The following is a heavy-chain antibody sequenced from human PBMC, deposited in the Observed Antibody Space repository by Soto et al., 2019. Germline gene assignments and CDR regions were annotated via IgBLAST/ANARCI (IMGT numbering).Heavy chain of an antibody. J-gene: IGHJ4*02. CDR1: GYTFISYG. Sequence: QVQLVQSGPEVKKPGASVKVSCKASGYTFISYGISWVRQAPGQGLEWMGRISAFNGNTNYAQKVQGRVTMTTDTFTGTAYMELTSLRSDDTAVYFFAREDTAVALDYWGQGSLVSVSS. CDR3: AREDTAVALDY. D-gene: IGHD5-18*01. V-gene: IGHV1-18*01. CDR2: ISAFNGNT.